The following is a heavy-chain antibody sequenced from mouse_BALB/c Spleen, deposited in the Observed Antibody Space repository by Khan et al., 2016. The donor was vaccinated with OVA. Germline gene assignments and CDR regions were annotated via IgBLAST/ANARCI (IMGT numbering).Heavy chain of an antibody. CDR3: ASYYGSSYWYFDV. CDR2: INSNGGST. Sequence: EVKLVESGGGLVQPGGSLKLSCAASGFTFSSYGMSWVRQTPDKRLELVATINSNGGSTYYPDSVKGRFTISRDNAKNTLYLQMSSLKSEDTAMYYCASYYGSSYWYFDVWGAGTTVTVPS. V-gene: IGHV5-6-3*01. CDR1: GFTFSSYG. D-gene: IGHD1-1*01. J-gene: IGHJ1*01.